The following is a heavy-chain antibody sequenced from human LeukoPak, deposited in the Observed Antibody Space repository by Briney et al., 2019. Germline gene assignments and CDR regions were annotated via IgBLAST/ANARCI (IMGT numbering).Heavy chain of an antibody. CDR1: EFTFNHYA. CDR2: ISGGGGST. D-gene: IGHD3-22*01. Sequence: GGSLRLSCAASEFTFNHYAMSWVRQAPGKGLEWVSSISGGGGSTYYADSVKGRFTISRDNSKNTLFLQMSSLTAGDTAVYYCAKSAYYDSSGFYREYYFDHWGQGTLVTVSS. CDR3: AKSAYYDSSGFYREYYFDH. J-gene: IGHJ4*02. V-gene: IGHV3-23*01.